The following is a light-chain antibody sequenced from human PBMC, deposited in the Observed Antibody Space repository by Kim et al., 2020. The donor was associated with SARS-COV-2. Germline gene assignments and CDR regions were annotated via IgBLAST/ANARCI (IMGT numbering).Light chain of an antibody. J-gene: IGLJ1*01. CDR2: DVS. CDR1: SSDVGGYNY. Sequence: QSALTQHRSVSGSHGQSVTISCTGTSSDVGGYNYVSWYQQHPGKAPKLMIYDVSKRPSGVPDRFSGSKSGNTASLTVSGLQAEDEADYYCCSYAGSYAYVFGAGTKVTVL. V-gene: IGLV2-11*01. CDR3: CSYAGSYAYV.